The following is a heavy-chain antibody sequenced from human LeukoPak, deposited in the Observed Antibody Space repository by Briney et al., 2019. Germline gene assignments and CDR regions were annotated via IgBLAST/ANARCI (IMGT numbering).Heavy chain of an antibody. Sequence: SGGSLRLSCAASGFTFSSYAMHWVRQAPGKGLEWVAVISYDGSNKYYTDYVKGRFTISRDNSKNTLCLQMNSLGAEDTAVYYCARGGPRHNWFDPWGQGTLVTVSS. CDR1: GFTFSSYA. V-gene: IGHV3-30-3*01. J-gene: IGHJ5*02. D-gene: IGHD3-10*01. CDR3: ARGGPRHNWFDP. CDR2: ISYDGSNK.